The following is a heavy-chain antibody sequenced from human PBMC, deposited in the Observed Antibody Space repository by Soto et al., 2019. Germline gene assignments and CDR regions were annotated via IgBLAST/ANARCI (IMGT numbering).Heavy chain of an antibody. V-gene: IGHV1-18*01. J-gene: IGHJ5*02. CDR1: GYTFSNYG. CDR2: ISLYSDGA. CDR3: ARVVPGAEAWFGP. Sequence: QVQLVQSGGEVKRPGASVKVSCKTSGYTFSNYGITWVRHAPGQPLEWRGWISLYSDGANYAQKFQGRVSMTTATSTSTAYMELRSLRSNETAVYYCARVVPGAEAWFGPWGQGTLVTVSS. D-gene: IGHD2-2*01.